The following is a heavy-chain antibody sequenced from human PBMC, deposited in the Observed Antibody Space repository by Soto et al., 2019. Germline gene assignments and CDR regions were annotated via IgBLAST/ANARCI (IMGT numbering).Heavy chain of an antibody. CDR3: AREGEGLDY. J-gene: IGHJ4*02. Sequence: QVQLVESGGGVVQPGRSLRLSCAVSGFTFSSYAMHWVRQAPGKGLEWVAVIWYDGSNKYYADSVKGRFTISRDNSKNTLYLQMSGLSADDTSVFYCAREGEGLDYWGQGTLVTVSS. D-gene: IGHD3-16*01. V-gene: IGHV3-30*04. CDR2: IWYDGSNK. CDR1: GFTFSSYA.